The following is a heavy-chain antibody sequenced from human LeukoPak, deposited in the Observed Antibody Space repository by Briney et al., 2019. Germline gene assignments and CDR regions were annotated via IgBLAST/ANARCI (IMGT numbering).Heavy chain of an antibody. V-gene: IGHV3-23*01. D-gene: IGHD6-6*01. CDR1: GFTFTSYS. Sequence: GGSLRLSCAASGFTFTSYSMNWVRQAPGKGLEWVSTISGGGGSTYYADSVKGRFTISRDNSKNTLYLQVNSLRAEDTAVYYCARLASRSYWGQGTLVAVSS. CDR3: ARLASRSY. CDR2: ISGGGGST. J-gene: IGHJ4*02.